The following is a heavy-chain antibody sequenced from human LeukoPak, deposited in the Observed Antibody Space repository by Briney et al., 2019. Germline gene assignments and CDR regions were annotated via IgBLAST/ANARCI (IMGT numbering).Heavy chain of an antibody. CDR3: ARAVLLWFGESKYFDY. J-gene: IGHJ4*02. Sequence: ASVKVSCKASGYTFTSYAMHWVRQAPGQRLEWMGWINAGNGNTKYSQKFQGRVTITRDTSASTAYMELSSPRSEDTAVYYCARAVLLWFGESKYFDYWGQGTLVTVSS. D-gene: IGHD3-10*01. CDR2: INAGNGNT. V-gene: IGHV1-3*01. CDR1: GYTFTSYA.